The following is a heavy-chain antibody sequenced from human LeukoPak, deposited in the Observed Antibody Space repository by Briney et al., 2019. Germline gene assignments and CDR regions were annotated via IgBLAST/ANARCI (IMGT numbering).Heavy chain of an antibody. CDR1: GFTFSSYG. CDR3: ARDHSSGWYSDYFDY. J-gene: IGHJ4*02. D-gene: IGHD6-19*01. CDR2: IWYDGSNK. Sequence: PGGSLRLSCAASGFTFSSYGMHWVRQAPGKGLEWVAVIWYDGSNKYYADSAKGRFTISRDNSKNTLYLQMNSLRAKDTAVYYCARDHSSGWYSDYFDYWGQGTLVTVSS. V-gene: IGHV3-33*01.